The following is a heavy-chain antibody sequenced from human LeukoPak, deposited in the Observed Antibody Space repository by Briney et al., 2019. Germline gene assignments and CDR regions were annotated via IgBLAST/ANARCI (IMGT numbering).Heavy chain of an antibody. CDR2: INHSGST. D-gene: IGHD4-17*01. CDR1: GGSFSGYY. Sequence: SETLSLTCAVYGGSFSGYYWSWIRQPPGKGLEWIGEINHSGSTNHNPSLKSRVTISVDTSKNQFSLKLSSVTAADTAVYYCARDYDYGDYLWFDPWGQGTLVTVSS. CDR3: ARDYDYGDYLWFDP. J-gene: IGHJ5*02. V-gene: IGHV4-34*01.